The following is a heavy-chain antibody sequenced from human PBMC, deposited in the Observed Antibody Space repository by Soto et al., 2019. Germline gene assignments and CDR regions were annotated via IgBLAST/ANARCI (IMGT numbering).Heavy chain of an antibody. CDR1: GASIYRSISY. CDR3: ERLGVTMVRDNWFDP. D-gene: IGHD3-10*01. Sequence: SETLSLTCTVSGASIYRSISYWGWIRQPPGKGLEWIGIIYYTGNTYYNPSLKSRVTISVDTSKNQVSLNLSSVTAADTAVYYCERLGVTMVRDNWFDPWGQGTLVNVSS. J-gene: IGHJ5*02. CDR2: IYYTGNT. V-gene: IGHV4-39*01.